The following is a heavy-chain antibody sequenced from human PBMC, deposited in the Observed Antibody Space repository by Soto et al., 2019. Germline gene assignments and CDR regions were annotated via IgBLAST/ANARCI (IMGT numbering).Heavy chain of an antibody. CDR1: GFTFSSYA. V-gene: IGHV3-30-3*01. J-gene: IGHJ6*02. D-gene: IGHD4-17*01. CDR2: ISYDGSNK. Sequence: GGSLRLSCAASGFTFSSYAMHWVRQAPGKGLEWVAVISYDGSNKYYADSVKGRFTISRDNSENTLYLQMNSLRAEDTAVYYCARPFYGDPYYYYYGMDVWGQGTTVTVSS. CDR3: ARPFYGDPYYYYYGMDV.